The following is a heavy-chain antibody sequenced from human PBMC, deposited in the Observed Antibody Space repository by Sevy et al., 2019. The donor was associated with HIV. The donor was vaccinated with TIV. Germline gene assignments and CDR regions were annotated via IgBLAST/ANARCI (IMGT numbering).Heavy chain of an antibody. CDR2: IYYSGRT. J-gene: IGHJ6*02. CDR1: GVSISGYY. V-gene: IGHV4-59*01. CDR3: ARALAEYYYAMDV. Sequence: SETLSLTCSVSGVSISGYYWTWIRQTPGKGLEWIGYIYYSGRTNYNPSLQGRVAISSDTSKKQFSLKLSSVTAADTAVYYCARALAEYYYAMDVWGQGTTVTVSS.